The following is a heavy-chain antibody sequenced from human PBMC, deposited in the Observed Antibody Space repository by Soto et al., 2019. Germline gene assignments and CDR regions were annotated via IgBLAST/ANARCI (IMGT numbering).Heavy chain of an antibody. D-gene: IGHD2-2*01. Sequence: ASVKVSCKASGYTFTDYYMHWVRQAPGQGLEWMGWINPNSGGTNYAQKFQGRVTMTRDTSISTAYMELSRLRSDDTAVYYCARGPLLVPSKRPSRHWYDNWGQGTLVTVSS. CDR1: GYTFTDYY. J-gene: IGHJ5*02. CDR2: INPNSGGT. V-gene: IGHV1-2*02. CDR3: ARGPLLVPSKRPSRHWYDN.